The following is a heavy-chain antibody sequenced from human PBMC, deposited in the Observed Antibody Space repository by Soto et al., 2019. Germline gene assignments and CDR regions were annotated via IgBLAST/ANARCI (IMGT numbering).Heavy chain of an antibody. CDR2: IIPIFGTA. CDR3: ARANSGEWELHRHYYYYGMDV. J-gene: IGHJ6*02. Sequence: QVQLVQSGAEVKKPGSSVKVSCKASGGTFSSYAISWVRQAPGQGLEWMGGIIPIFGTANYAQKFQGRVTITADESTSTDYMELSSLRSEDTAVYYCARANSGEWELHRHYYYYGMDVWGQGTTVTVSS. D-gene: IGHD1-26*01. V-gene: IGHV1-69*01. CDR1: GGTFSSYA.